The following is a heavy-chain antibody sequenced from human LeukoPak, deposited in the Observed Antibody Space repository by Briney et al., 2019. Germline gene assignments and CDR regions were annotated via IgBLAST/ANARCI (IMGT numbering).Heavy chain of an antibody. Sequence: PGGSLRLSCAASGFTFSSYWMSWVRQAPGKGLEWVANIKQDGSEKYYVDSVKGRFTISRDNAKNSLYLQMNSLRAEDTAVYYCARASPSSGWYLFDYWGQGTLVTVSS. CDR2: IKQDGSEK. CDR1: GFTFSSYW. D-gene: IGHD6-19*01. CDR3: ARASPSSGWYLFDY. V-gene: IGHV3-7*01. J-gene: IGHJ4*02.